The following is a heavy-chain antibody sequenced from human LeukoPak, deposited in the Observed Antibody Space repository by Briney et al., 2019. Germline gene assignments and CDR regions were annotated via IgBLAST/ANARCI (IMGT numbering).Heavy chain of an antibody. Sequence: PGGSLRLSCTASGFTFCDYAMSWFRQAPGKGLEWVGFIRSKAYGGTTEYAASVKGRFTISRDDSKSIAYLQMNSLKTEDTAVYYCTRVGGSGSYYIFYFDYWGQGTLVTVSS. V-gene: IGHV3-49*03. D-gene: IGHD1-26*01. J-gene: IGHJ4*02. CDR3: TRVGGSGSYYIFYFDY. CDR1: GFTFCDYA. CDR2: IRSKAYGGTT.